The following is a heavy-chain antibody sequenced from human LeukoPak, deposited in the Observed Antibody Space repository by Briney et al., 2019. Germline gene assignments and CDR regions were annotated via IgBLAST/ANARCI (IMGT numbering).Heavy chain of an antibody. J-gene: IGHJ5*02. CDR2: IIPIFGTA. Sequence: SVKVSCKASGGTFSSYAISWVRQAPGQGLEWMGGIIPIFGTANHAQKFQGRVTITTDESTSTAYMELSSLRSEDTAVYYCARLWSYDFWSGYYVAGGWFDPWGQGTLVTVSS. D-gene: IGHD3-3*01. CDR3: ARLWSYDFWSGYYVAGGWFDP. CDR1: GGTFSSYA. V-gene: IGHV1-69*05.